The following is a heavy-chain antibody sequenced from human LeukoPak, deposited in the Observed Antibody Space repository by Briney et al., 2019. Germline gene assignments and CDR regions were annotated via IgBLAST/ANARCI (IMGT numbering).Heavy chain of an antibody. J-gene: IGHJ4*02. V-gene: IGHV3-64*01. CDR3: ARDIRYFDWLLVVGYYFDY. CDR1: GFTFSSYA. D-gene: IGHD3-9*01. Sequence: GGSLRLSCAASGFTFSSYAMHWVRQAPGKGLEYVSAISSNGGSTYYANSVKGRFTISRDNSKNTLYLQMNSLRAEDTAVYYCARDIRYFDWLLVVGYYFDYWGQGTLVTVSS. CDR2: ISSNGGST.